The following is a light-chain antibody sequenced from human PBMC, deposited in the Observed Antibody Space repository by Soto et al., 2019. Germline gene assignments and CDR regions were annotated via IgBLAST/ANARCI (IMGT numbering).Light chain of an antibody. CDR2: TNS. V-gene: IGLV1-44*01. J-gene: IGLJ1*01. CDR1: SSNIGSNT. CDR3: AAWDDSLDGLV. Sequence: QSVLTQPPSASGTPGQRVTISCSGSSSNIGSNTVKWYQHLPGTAPKLLIYTNSQRPSGVPVRFSGSKSGTSASLAISGLQSEDEADYYAAWDDSLDGLVFGTGTKVTVL.